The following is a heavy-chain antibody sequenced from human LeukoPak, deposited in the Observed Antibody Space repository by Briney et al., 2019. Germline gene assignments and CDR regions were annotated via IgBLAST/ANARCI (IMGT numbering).Heavy chain of an antibody. V-gene: IGHV3-30*02. D-gene: IGHD5-12*01. CDR3: AKGDQRGYSGYGSFDY. Sequence: GGSLRLSCAASGFTFSCYGMHWVRQAPGKGLEWVAFIRYDGSNKYYADSVKGRFTISRDNSKNTLYLQMNSLRAEDTAVYYCAKGDQRGYSGYGSFDYWGQGTLVTVSS. CDR1: GFTFSCYG. J-gene: IGHJ4*02. CDR2: IRYDGSNK.